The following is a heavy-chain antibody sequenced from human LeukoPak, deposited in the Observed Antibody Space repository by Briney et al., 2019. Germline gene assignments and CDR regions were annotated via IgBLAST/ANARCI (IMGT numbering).Heavy chain of an antibody. CDR3: ASQYNWNRIDY. D-gene: IGHD1-20*01. Sequence: SETLSLTCTVSGGSISSGDYYWSWIHQPPGKGLEWIGYIYYSGSTYYNPSLKSRVTISVDTSKNQFSLKLSSVTAADTAVYYCASQYNWNRIDYWGQGTLVTVSS. CDR2: IYYSGST. V-gene: IGHV4-30-4*08. CDR1: GGSISSGDYY. J-gene: IGHJ4*02.